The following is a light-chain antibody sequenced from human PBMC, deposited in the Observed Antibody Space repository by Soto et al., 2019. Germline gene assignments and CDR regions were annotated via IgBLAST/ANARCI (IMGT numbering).Light chain of an antibody. CDR3: QQLDTDPYT. CDR1: QDIDKF. V-gene: IGKV1-9*01. Sequence: IQLTQSPSSLSASVGDRVTITCRASQDIDKFLAWYQQKPGKAPKLLIYAASTLETGVPSRFSGNGSGTTFTLTISSLQPEDFATYYCQQLDTDPYTFGQGTKLDI. CDR2: AAS. J-gene: IGKJ2*01.